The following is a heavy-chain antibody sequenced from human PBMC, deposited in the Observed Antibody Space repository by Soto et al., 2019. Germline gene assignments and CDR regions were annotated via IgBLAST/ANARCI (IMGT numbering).Heavy chain of an antibody. CDR1: GYTFTSYA. Sequence: VASVKVSCKASGYTFTSYAMHWVRQAPGQRLEWMGWINAGNGNTKYSQKFQGRVTITRDTSASTTYMELSSLRSEDTAVYYCARAPYYDILTELDYWGQGTLVTVSS. J-gene: IGHJ4*02. CDR3: ARAPYYDILTELDY. D-gene: IGHD3-9*01. CDR2: INAGNGNT. V-gene: IGHV1-3*01.